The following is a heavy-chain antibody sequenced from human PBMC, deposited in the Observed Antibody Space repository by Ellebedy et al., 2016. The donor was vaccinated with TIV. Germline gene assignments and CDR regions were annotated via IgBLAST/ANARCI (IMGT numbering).Heavy chain of an antibody. CDR1: GYTFTGYY. Sequence: ASVKVSCKASGYTFTGYYMHWVRQAPGQGLEWMGRINPNSGGTNYAQKFQGRVTMTRDTSISTAYMELSRLKSDDTAVYYCAAFPYISTSSAYWGQGTLVTVSS. CDR2: INPNSGGT. CDR3: AAFPYISTSSAY. D-gene: IGHD6-6*01. J-gene: IGHJ4*02. V-gene: IGHV1-2*02.